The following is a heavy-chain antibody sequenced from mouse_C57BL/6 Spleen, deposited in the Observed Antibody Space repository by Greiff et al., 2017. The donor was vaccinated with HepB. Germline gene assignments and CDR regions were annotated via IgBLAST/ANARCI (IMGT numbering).Heavy chain of an antibody. CDR3: DVGGWSFYYAMDY. J-gene: IGHJ4*01. D-gene: IGHD2-3*01. CDR2: ISSGSSTI. V-gene: IGHV5-17*01. CDR1: GFTFSDYG. Sequence: EVQRVESGGGLVKPGGSLKLSCAASGFTFSDYGMHWVRQAPEKGLEWVAYISSGSSTIYYADTVKGRFTISRDNAKNTLFLQMTSLRSEDTAMYYCDVGGWSFYYAMDYWGQGTSVTVSS.